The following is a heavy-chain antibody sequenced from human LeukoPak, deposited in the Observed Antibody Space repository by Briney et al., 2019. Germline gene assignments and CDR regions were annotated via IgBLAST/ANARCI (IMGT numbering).Heavy chain of an antibody. J-gene: IGHJ4*02. CDR1: GFTFSTYW. D-gene: IGHD2-8*01. CDR2: INQDGSQK. Sequence: GGSLRLSCAASGFTFSTYWMSWVRQAPGKGLGWVANINQDGSQKRYVDSVQGRFTISRDNTKNSLFLQMNSLRAEDTAVYYCARLKDDVTKLDYWGQGTLVTVSS. V-gene: IGHV3-7*01. CDR3: ARLKDDVTKLDY.